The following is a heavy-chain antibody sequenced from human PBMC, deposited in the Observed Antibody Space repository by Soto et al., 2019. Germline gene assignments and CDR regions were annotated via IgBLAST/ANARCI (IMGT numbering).Heavy chain of an antibody. V-gene: IGHV2-5*02. CDR2: IFWDDDK. CDR3: AHRTYCSGGRCYDY. Sequence: QITLKESGPTLVKPTQPLTLTCTFSGFSLSTSGVGVGWIRQPPGKALEWLAIIFWDDDKRYSPSLRSKLTITNDKSKSQVVPTMTNMDPIDTATYYCAHRTYCSGGRCYDYWGQGTLVTASS. CDR1: GFSLSTSGVG. J-gene: IGHJ4*02. D-gene: IGHD2-15*01.